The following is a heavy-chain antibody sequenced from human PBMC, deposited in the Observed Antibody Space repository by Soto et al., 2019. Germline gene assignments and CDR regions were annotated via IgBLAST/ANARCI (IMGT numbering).Heavy chain of an antibody. J-gene: IGHJ4*02. CDR3: GRAIGRGIIRD. D-gene: IGHD3-10*01. Sequence: EVQLVASGGGLVKPGGSLRLSCTASGFSFRTYGMTWVRQAPGKGLEWVSSIYSSGTFIYYADSVKGRFTSSRDDAKNSLFLQMNSLRAEATAVSYCGRAIGRGIIRDWGQGTLVTVSS. CDR1: GFSFRTYG. V-gene: IGHV3-21*01. CDR2: IYSSGTFI.